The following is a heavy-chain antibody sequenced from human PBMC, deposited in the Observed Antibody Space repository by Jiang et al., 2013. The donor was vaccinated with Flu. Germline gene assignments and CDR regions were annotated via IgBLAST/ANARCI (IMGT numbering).Heavy chain of an antibody. CDR3: AKASFDYYDSSGYYSP. Sequence: VQLLESGGGLVQPGGSLRLSCAASGFTFSSYAMSWVRQAPGKGLEWVSAISGSGGSTYYADSVKGRFTISRDNSKNTLYLQMNSLRAEDTAVYYCAKASFDYYDSSGYYSPWGQGTMVTVSS. V-gene: IGHV3-23*01. CDR1: GFTFSSYA. J-gene: IGHJ3*01. D-gene: IGHD3-22*01. CDR2: ISGSGGST.